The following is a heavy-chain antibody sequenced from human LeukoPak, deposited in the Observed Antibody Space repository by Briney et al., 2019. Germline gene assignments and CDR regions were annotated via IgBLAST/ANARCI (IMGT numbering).Heavy chain of an antibody. CDR1: GGSISSGSYY. CDR3: ARDPDYSTDYYYYMDV. D-gene: IGHD4-11*01. CDR2: IYTSGST. V-gene: IGHV4-61*02. J-gene: IGHJ6*03. Sequence: PSETLSLTCTVSGGSISSGSYYWSWIRQPAGKGLEWIGRIYTSGSTIYNPSLKSRVTISVDTSKNQFSLKLSSVTAADTAVYYCARDPDYSTDYYYYMDVWGKGTTVTVSS.